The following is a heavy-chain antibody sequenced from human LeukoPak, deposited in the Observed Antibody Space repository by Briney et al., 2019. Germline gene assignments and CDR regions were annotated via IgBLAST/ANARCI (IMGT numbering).Heavy chain of an antibody. Sequence: GGSLRLSCAASGFTFSSYAMSWVRQAPGKGLEWVSAISGSGGSTYYADSVKGRFTISRDNSKDTLYLQMNSLRAEDTAVYYCARDFGGDYGDHPWCFDYWGQGTLVTVSS. V-gene: IGHV3-23*01. CDR2: ISGSGGST. CDR1: GFTFSSYA. J-gene: IGHJ4*02. D-gene: IGHD4-17*01. CDR3: ARDFGGDYGDHPWCFDY.